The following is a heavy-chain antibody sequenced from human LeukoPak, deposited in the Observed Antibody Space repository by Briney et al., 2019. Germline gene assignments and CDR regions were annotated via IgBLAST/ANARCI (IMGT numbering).Heavy chain of an antibody. CDR1: GFTFSSYA. J-gene: IGHJ2*01. D-gene: IGHD3-22*01. CDR3: ARHRHYYDNSGYQWNWYFDL. V-gene: IGHV4-59*08. CDR2: IYYSGST. Sequence: KTGGSLRLSCAASGFTFSSYAMSWIRQPPGKGLEWIGYIYYSGSTNYNPSLKSRVTISVDTSKNQFSLKLSSVTAADTSVYYCARHRHYYDNSGYQWNWYFDLWGRGTLVTVSS.